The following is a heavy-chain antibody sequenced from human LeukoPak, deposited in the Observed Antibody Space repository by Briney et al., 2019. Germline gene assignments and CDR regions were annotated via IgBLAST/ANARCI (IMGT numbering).Heavy chain of an antibody. V-gene: IGHV3-30*02. CDR1: GFTFSSYG. CDR3: AKNRDSSDYPRDFDY. J-gene: IGHJ4*02. D-gene: IGHD3-22*01. CDR2: IRHDGSYQ. Sequence: GGSLRLSCAAFGFTFSSYGMHWVRQTPGKGLEWVAFIRHDGSYQQYADSVKGRFTVSRDNSKDMVYLQMNSLRTEDTAIYYCAKNRDSSDYPRDFDYWGQGTLVTVSS.